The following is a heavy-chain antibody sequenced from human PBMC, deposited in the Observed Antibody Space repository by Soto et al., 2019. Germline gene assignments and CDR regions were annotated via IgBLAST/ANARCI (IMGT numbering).Heavy chain of an antibody. D-gene: IGHD3-10*01. CDR3: ATDYYGSGSYYTSWFDP. CDR1: GYTFTSYG. CDR2: ISAYNGNT. J-gene: IGHJ5*02. V-gene: IGHV1-18*01. Sequence: ASVKVSCKASGYTFTSYGISWVRQAPGQGLEWMGWISAYNGNTNYAQKLQGRVTMTTDTSTSTAYMELRSLRSDDTAVYYCATDYYGSGSYYTSWFDPWGQGTLVTVSS.